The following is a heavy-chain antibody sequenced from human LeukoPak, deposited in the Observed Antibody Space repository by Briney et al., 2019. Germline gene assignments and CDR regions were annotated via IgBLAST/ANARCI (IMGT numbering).Heavy chain of an antibody. J-gene: IGHJ4*02. CDR2: ISCDGSNK. CDR3: ANSQWELLYYFDY. CDR1: GFTFSSYG. D-gene: IGHD1-26*01. V-gene: IGHV3-30*18. Sequence: GGSLRLSCAASGFTFSSYGMHWVRQAPGKGLEWVAVISCDGSNKYYADSVKGRFTISRDNSKNTLYLQMNSLRAEDTAVYYCANSQWELLYYFDYWGQGTLVTVSS.